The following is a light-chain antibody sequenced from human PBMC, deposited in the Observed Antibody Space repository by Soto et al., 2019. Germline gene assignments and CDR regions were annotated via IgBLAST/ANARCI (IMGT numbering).Light chain of an antibody. CDR1: TNDVGGYNY. CDR2: EVS. CDR3: NSYTSSTSRPYV. Sequence: QCALTQPASVSGSPGQSITISCTGTTNDVGGYNYVSWYQQHPGKAPKLLIFEVSSRPSGVSNRFSGSKSGNTASLTISALQAEDEADYFCNSYTSSTSRPYVFGTGTKVTVL. V-gene: IGLV2-14*01. J-gene: IGLJ1*01.